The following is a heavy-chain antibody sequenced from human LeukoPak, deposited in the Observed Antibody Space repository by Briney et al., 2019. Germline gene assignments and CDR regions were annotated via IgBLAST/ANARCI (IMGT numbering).Heavy chain of an antibody. CDR3: AKDRLYCSSTSCYNYYYYYYMDV. CDR2: IKEDGTRK. D-gene: IGHD2-2*02. J-gene: IGHJ6*03. Sequence: GGSLRLSCAASGFTFSNYWMDWVRQAPGKGLEWVAKIKEDGTRKDYVDSVKGRFTISRDNAKNSLYLEMNSLRVEDTGVYYCAKDRLYCSSTSCYNYYYYYYMDVWGKGTTVTVSS. CDR1: GFTFSNYW. V-gene: IGHV3-7*01.